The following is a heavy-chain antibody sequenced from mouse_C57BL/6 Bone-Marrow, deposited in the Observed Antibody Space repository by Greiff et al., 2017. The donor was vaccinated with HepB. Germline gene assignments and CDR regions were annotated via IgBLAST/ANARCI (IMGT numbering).Heavy chain of an antibody. CDR3: SEDSAVYYCALHMSTTNYYAMDY. CDR2: GQGLEWIG. CDR1: YTFSRRVH. J-gene: IGHJ4*01. D-gene: IGHD2-4*01. Sequence: VKLMESGPELARPWASVKISCQAFYTFSRRVHFAIRDTNYWMQWVKQRPGQGLEWIGAIYPGNGDTSYNQKFKGKATLTADKSSSTAYMQLSSLTSEDSAVYYCALHMSTTNYYAMDYWGQGTSVTVSS. V-gene: IGHV1-87*01.